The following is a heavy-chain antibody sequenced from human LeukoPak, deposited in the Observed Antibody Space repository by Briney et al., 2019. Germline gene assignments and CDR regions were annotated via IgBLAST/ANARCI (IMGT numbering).Heavy chain of an antibody. D-gene: IGHD4-17*01. CDR2: IYYSGST. J-gene: IGHJ4*02. CDR3: ARVTVTTPLVDY. CDR1: GFTVSSNY. V-gene: IGHV4-39*01. Sequence: PGGSLRLSCAASGFTVSSNYMGWIRQPPGKGLEWTGSIYYSGSTYYNPSLKSRVTISVDTSKNQFSLKLSSVTAADTAVYYCARVTVTTPLVDYWGQGTLVTVSS.